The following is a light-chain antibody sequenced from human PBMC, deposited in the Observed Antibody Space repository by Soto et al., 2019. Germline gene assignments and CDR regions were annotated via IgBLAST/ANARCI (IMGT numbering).Light chain of an antibody. J-gene: IGKJ1*01. Sequence: EIVLTQSPGTLSLSPGERATLSCRASQSVSSSYLAWYQQKPGQAPRLLIYGASSRATGIPDRFSGSGSGTDFSLTISSLEPEDFPLYYCQQYGRSPATFGQGTKVEIK. V-gene: IGKV3-20*01. CDR2: GAS. CDR1: QSVSSSY. CDR3: QQYGRSPAT.